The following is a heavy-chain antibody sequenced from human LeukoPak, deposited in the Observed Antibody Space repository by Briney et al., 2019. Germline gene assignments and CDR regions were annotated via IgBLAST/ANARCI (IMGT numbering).Heavy chain of an antibody. V-gene: IGHV5-51*01. D-gene: IGHD2-2*01. J-gene: IGHJ4*02. CDR3: ARRGSSSWSFDY. CDR1: GFSFPTYW. Sequence: GESLQISCKGSGFSFPTYWIGWVRQMPGKGLEWMGIIYPGDSDTTYSPSFQGQVTISADKSINTAYLQWSSLKASDTAMYYCARRGSSSWSFDYWGQGTLVTVSS. CDR2: IYPGDSDT.